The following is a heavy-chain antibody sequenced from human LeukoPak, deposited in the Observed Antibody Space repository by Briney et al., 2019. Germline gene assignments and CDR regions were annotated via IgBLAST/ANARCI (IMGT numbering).Heavy chain of an antibody. CDR3: AKASAYYGSGSYYRG. J-gene: IGHJ4*02. V-gene: IGHV3-23*01. D-gene: IGHD3-10*01. Sequence: GGTLGLSCAASGFTFSSYGMSWVRQAPGKGLEWVSAISGSGGSTYYADSVKGRFTISRDNSKNTLYLQMNSLRAEDTAVYYCAKASAYYGSGSYYRGWGQGTLVTVSS. CDR1: GFTFSSYG. CDR2: ISGSGGST.